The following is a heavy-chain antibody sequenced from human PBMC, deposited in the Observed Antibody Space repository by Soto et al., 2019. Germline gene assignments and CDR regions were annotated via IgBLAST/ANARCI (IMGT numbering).Heavy chain of an antibody. CDR1: GFTFDDYA. CDR2: ISWNSGSI. J-gene: IGHJ3*02. Sequence: GGSLRLSCAASGFTFDDYAMHWVRQAPGKGLEWVSGISWNSGSIGYADSVKGRFTISRDNAKNSLYLQMNSLRAEDTALYYCAKEGNAFDIWGQGAMVTVSS. V-gene: IGHV3-9*01. CDR3: AKEGNAFDI.